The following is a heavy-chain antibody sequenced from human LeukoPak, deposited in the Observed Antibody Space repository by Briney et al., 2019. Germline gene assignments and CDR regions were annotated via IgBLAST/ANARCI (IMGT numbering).Heavy chain of an antibody. Sequence: GGSLRLSCVASGFSFSSYWMSWVRQAPGKGLEWVANMKHDGSEKYYVDSVKGRFTISRDNAKNTLYLQMNSLRAEDTAVYYCAKASWGIVVVVAASDYWGQGTLVTVSS. V-gene: IGHV3-7*03. CDR1: GFSFSSYW. D-gene: IGHD2-15*01. CDR3: AKASWGIVVVVAASDY. J-gene: IGHJ4*02. CDR2: MKHDGSEK.